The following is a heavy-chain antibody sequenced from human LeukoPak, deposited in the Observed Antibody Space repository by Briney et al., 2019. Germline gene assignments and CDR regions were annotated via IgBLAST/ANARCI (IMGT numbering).Heavy chain of an antibody. D-gene: IGHD1-26*01. CDR1: GYTLTELS. CDR2: FDPEDGET. V-gene: IGHV1-24*01. CDR3: ATSIVGPTTDAFDI. J-gene: IGHJ3*02. Sequence: ASVKVSCKVSGYTLTELSMHWVRQAPGKGLEWMGGFDPEDGETIYAQKFQGRVTMTEDTSTDTAYMELSSLRSEDPAVYYCATSIVGPTTDAFDIWGQGTMVTVSS.